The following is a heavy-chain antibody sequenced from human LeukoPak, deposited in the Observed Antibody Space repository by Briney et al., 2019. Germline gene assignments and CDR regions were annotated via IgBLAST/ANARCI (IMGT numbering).Heavy chain of an antibody. CDR3: AKGAYCTSNSCYILDS. V-gene: IGHV3-11*04. Sequence: TGGSLRLSCVGSGFTLSDYYMTWIRQAPGKGLEWVSYISDTGYIKYYGDSVKGRFTISRDNAKSSVYLQMNNLRVEDTAVYYCAKGAYCTSNSCYILDSWGQGTLVTVSS. CDR2: ISDTGYIK. J-gene: IGHJ4*02. CDR1: GFTLSDYY. D-gene: IGHD2-2*02.